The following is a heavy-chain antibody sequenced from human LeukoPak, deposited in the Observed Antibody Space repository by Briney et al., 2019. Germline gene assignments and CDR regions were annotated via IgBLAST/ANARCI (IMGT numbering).Heavy chain of an antibody. V-gene: IGHV1-2*02. CDR3: ARGEGLLSGNRPVDY. D-gene: IGHD1-26*01. J-gene: IGHJ4*02. Sequence: ASVKVSCKAPGYTSTGYYMHWVRQAPGQGLEWMGWINPNSGGTNYAQKFQGRVTMTRDTSISTAYMELSRLRSDDTAVYYCARGEGLLSGNRPVDYWGQGTLVTVSS. CDR2: INPNSGGT. CDR1: GYTSTGYY.